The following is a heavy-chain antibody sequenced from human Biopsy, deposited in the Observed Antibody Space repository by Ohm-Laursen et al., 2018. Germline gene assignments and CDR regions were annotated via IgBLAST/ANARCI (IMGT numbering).Heavy chain of an antibody. D-gene: IGHD5-12*01. CDR1: GGSISNNNYY. J-gene: IGHJ4*02. Sequence: GTLSLTCTVSGGSISNNNYYWGWIRQPPGKGLEWIGSIFYRGSTHYNPSLKSRVTISVDTSKNQFSLKLSSVTAADMAVYYCTRLGSGDYFPTFFDFWGQGALVTVSS. CDR2: IFYRGST. CDR3: TRLGSGDYFPTFFDF. V-gene: IGHV4-39*07.